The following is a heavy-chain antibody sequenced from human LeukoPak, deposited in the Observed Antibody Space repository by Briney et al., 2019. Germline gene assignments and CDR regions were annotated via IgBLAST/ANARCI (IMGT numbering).Heavy chain of an antibody. J-gene: IGHJ4*02. Sequence: GGSLRLSCAASGFTFSSYGMNWVRQAPGKGLEWVSGISGDAGRTYYADSVKGRFTIYRDNSKNTLYLQMNSLRAEDTAVYYCARERVTLAGGLDYWGQGTLVTVSS. CDR3: ARERVTLAGGLDY. CDR2: ISGDAGRT. V-gene: IGHV3-23*01. D-gene: IGHD3-10*01. CDR1: GFTFSSYG.